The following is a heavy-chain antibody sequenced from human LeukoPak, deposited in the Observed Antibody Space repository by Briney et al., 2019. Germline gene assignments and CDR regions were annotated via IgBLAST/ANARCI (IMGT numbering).Heavy chain of an antibody. D-gene: IGHD3-10*01. CDR2: IYYSGST. CDR1: GGSISSSSYY. J-gene: IGHJ5*02. Sequence: PSETLSLTCTVSGGSISSSSYYWGWIRQPPGKGLEWIGSIYYSGSTYYNPSFKSRVTISVDTSKNRFSLKLSSVTAADTAVYYCAGCITMVRGVIIEPASDWFDPWGQGTLVTVSS. V-gene: IGHV4-39*01. CDR3: AGCITMVRGVIIEPASDWFDP.